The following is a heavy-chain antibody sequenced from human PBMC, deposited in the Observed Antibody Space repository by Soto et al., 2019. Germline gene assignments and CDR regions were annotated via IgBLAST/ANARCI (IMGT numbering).Heavy chain of an antibody. CDR1: GGTFSRYS. Sequence: QVQLVQSGAEVKKPGSSVNVSCKASGGTFSRYSINWVRQAPGQGLEWMGEIIPIFGTANYAQKFQGRVTIPADESTSIAYMELSSLRSADTAVYYCARDGGRHSGGIDYWGQGNLVTVSS. CDR2: IIPIFGTA. D-gene: IGHD1-26*01. J-gene: IGHJ4*02. V-gene: IGHV1-69*01. CDR3: ARDGGRHSGGIDY.